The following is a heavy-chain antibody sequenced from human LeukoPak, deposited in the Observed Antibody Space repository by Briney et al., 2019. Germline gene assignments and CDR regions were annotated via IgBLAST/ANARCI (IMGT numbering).Heavy chain of an antibody. D-gene: IGHD4-17*01. J-gene: IGHJ6*02. V-gene: IGHV4-31*03. Sequence: SETLSLTCTVSGGSISSGGYYWSWIRQHPGKGLEWIGYIYYSGSTYYNPSLKSRVTISVDTSKNQFSLKLSSVTAADTAVYYCARADYGDYYYGMDVWGQGTTVTVSS. CDR3: ARADYGDYYYGMDV. CDR1: GGSISSGGYY. CDR2: IYYSGST.